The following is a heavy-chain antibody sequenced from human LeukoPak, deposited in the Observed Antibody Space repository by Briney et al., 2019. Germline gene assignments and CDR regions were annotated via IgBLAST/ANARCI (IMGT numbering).Heavy chain of an antibody. Sequence: PSETLSLTCTVSGGSISSGDYYWSWIRQPPGKGLEWIGYIYYSGSTYYNPSLKSRVTISVDTSKNQFSLKLSSVTAADTAVYYCARGRGYCSSTSCPGTFFFDYWGQGTLVTVSS. CDR1: GGSISSGDYY. D-gene: IGHD2-2*01. V-gene: IGHV4-30-4*08. CDR2: IYYSGST. CDR3: ARGRGYCSSTSCPGTFFFDY. J-gene: IGHJ4*02.